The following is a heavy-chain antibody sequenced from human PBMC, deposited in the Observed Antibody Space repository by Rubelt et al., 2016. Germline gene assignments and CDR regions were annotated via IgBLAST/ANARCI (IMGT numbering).Heavy chain of an antibody. D-gene: IGHD4-17*01. V-gene: IGHV1-46*01. CDR1: GYTFTSYY. J-gene: IGHJ4*02. CDR3: AREQETTVTIEGVLGY. CDR2: INPSGGST. Sequence: QVQLVQSGAEVKKPGASVKVSCKASGYTFTSYYMHWVRQAPGQGLEWMGIINPSGGSTSYAQKFQGRVTMTRDTSTSTVYMGLSSLRSEDTAVYYGAREQETTVTIEGVLGYWGQGTLVTVSS.